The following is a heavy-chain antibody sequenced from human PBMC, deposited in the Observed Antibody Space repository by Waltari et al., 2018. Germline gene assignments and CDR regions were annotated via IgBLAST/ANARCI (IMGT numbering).Heavy chain of an antibody. CDR2: IWHDGSKK. J-gene: IGHJ4*02. Sequence: QVQLVESGGGVAQPGRSLRLSCAASGFRFSSCGMHWVRQAPGKGVEWVAVIWHDGSKKYNADSVKGRFTISRDNSRNTLYLQMNSLRAEDTGVYYCAKETTYSHGSDYWGQGTLVTVSS. CDR1: GFRFSSCG. D-gene: IGHD3-10*01. CDR3: AKETTYSHGSDY. V-gene: IGHV3-33*06.